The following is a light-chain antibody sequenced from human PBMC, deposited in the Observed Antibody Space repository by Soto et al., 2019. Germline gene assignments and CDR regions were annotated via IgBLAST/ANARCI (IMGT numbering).Light chain of an antibody. Sequence: DIQMTQSPSSLSASVGDRVTITCQASQDITMYLNWYQQKPGKAPKLLIYDASNLQTGVPSRFSGSGYGTEFTLTISSLQPDDFATYYCQQYNSYLGTFGQGTKVEIK. V-gene: IGKV1-33*01. CDR1: QDITMY. CDR2: DAS. CDR3: QQYNSYLGT. J-gene: IGKJ1*01.